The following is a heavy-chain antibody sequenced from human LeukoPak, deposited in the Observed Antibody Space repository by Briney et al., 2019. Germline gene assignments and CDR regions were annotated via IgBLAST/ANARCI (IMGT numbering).Heavy chain of an antibody. CDR1: GGSISSGSYY. CDR2: IYTSGST. CDR3: ASGTGNWFDP. D-gene: IGHD7-27*01. Sequence: SETLSLTCTVSGGSISSGSYYWSWIRQPAGKGLEWIGRIYTSGSTNYNPSLKSRVTISVDTSKNQFSLKLSSVTAADTAVYYCASGTGNWFDPWGQGTLVTVSS. V-gene: IGHV4-61*02. J-gene: IGHJ5*02.